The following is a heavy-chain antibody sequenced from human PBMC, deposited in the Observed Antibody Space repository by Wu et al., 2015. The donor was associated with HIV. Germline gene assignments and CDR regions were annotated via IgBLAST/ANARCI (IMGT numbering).Heavy chain of an antibody. Sequence: QVQLVQSGAEMKKPGSSVKVSCKTSGGTFNTYSINWVRQAPGQGLEWMGAIIPIFGTANYAQKFQGRVTITTDESTSTAYMELSSLRSEDTAVYYCARGGGGDRLPGYYGMDVWGQGTTVTVSS. CDR3: ARGGGGDRLPGYYGMDV. CDR1: GGTFNTYS. J-gene: IGHJ6*02. CDR2: IIPIFGTA. V-gene: IGHV1-69*05. D-gene: IGHD2-21*02.